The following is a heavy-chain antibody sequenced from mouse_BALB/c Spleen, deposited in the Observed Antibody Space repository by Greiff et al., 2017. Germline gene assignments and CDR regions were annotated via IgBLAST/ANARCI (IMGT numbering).Heavy chain of an antibody. CDR3: ARDRVGRDYAMDY. J-gene: IGHJ4*01. Sequence: EVKLQESGPGLVKPSQSLSLTCSVTGYSITSGYYWNWIRQFPGNKLEWMGYISYDGSNNYNPSLKNRISITRDTSKNQFFLKLNSVTTEDTATYYCARDRVGRDYAMDYWGQGTSVTVSS. V-gene: IGHV3-6*02. CDR2: ISYDGSN. CDR1: GYSITSGYY. D-gene: IGHD4-1*01.